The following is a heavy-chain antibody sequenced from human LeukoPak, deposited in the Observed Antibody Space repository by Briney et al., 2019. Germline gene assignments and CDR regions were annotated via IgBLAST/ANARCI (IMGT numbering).Heavy chain of an antibody. D-gene: IGHD3-10*02. Sequence: GGSLRLSCAASGFTFSSYEMNSGRQAPGKGLGWGSDISSSGSTIYYADSVKGRFTISKDNAKSSLYLQMKSLRAEDTAVYYCAELGITMIGGVWGKGTTVTISS. CDR1: GFTFSSYE. CDR2: ISSSGSTI. J-gene: IGHJ6*04. CDR3: AELGITMIGGV. V-gene: IGHV3-48*03.